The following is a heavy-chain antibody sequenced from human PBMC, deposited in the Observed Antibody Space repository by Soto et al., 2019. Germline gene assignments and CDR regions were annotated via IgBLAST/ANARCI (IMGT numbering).Heavy chain of an antibody. Sequence: TSQTLSLTCTVSGGSVSSGSYYWSWIRQPPGKGLEWIGYIFYSGSTYYNPSLKSRVTISVDTSKNQFSLKLSSVTAADTAVYYCARANLKTAGSGSEYYIHSWGQGILVTVSS. V-gene: IGHV4-30-4*08. CDR2: IFYSGST. CDR3: ARANLKTAGSGSEYYIHS. D-gene: IGHD3-10*01. CDR1: GGSVSSGSYY. J-gene: IGHJ4*02.